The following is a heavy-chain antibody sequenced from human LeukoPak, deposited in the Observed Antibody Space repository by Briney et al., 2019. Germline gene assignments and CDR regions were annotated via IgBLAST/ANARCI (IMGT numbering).Heavy chain of an antibody. V-gene: IGHV1-18*01. CDR3: ARDSPASGIAPTFDP. Sequence: ASVKVSCKASGYTFTSYGISWVRQAPGQGLEWMGWISAYNSNTNYAQKLQGRVIMTTDTSTSTAYMELRSLRSDDTAVYYCARDSPASGIAPTFDPWGQGTLVTVSS. CDR2: ISAYNSNT. J-gene: IGHJ5*02. D-gene: IGHD6-13*01. CDR1: GYTFTSYG.